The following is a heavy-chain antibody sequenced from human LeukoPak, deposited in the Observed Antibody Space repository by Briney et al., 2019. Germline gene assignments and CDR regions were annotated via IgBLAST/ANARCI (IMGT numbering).Heavy chain of an antibody. CDR1: GDSVSSNSAA. V-gene: IGHV6-1*01. Sequence: SQTLSLTCAISGDSVSSNSAAWNWIRQSPSRGLEWLGRTYYRSKWYNDYAVSVKSRITINPDTSKNQFSLQLNSVTPEDTAVYYCAREVEGIYYYDTPGGFDPWGQGTLVTVSS. CDR2: TYYRSKWYN. J-gene: IGHJ5*02. D-gene: IGHD3-22*01. CDR3: AREVEGIYYYDTPGGFDP.